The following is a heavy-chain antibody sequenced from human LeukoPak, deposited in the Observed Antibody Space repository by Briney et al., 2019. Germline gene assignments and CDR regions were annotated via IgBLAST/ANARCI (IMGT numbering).Heavy chain of an antibody. Sequence: GGSLRLSCAASGFTFSIYAMSWVRQAPGKGLEWVAAISSSGGTTYYADAMRGRFSISRGNSNSMLYLEMSSLRADDTAVYYCAKVAARRDYEAYFEYWGQGTQVTVSS. CDR2: ISSSGGTT. V-gene: IGHV3-23*01. CDR1: GFTFSIYA. D-gene: IGHD5-24*01. CDR3: AKVAARRDYEAYFEY. J-gene: IGHJ4*02.